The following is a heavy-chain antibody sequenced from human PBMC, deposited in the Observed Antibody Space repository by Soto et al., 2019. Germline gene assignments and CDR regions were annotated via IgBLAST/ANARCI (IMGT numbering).Heavy chain of an antibody. CDR2: IHPTSGGT. J-gene: IGHJ4*02. D-gene: IGHD4-17*01. CDR3: AREYHGTGDYDY. CDR1: GYTLTDYY. V-gene: IGHV1-2*04. Sequence: ASVKVSCKASGYTLTDYYLHWVRQAPGQGLEWMGWIHPTSGGTKYAQKFQGWVTLTRDTSINTAYMDLNRLKSDDTAVYYCAREYHGTGDYDYWGQGTLVTVSS.